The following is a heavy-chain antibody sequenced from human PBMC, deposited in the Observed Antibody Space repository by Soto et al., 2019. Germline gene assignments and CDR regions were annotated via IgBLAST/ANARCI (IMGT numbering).Heavy chain of an antibody. D-gene: IGHD2-2*01. CDR2: IYYSGST. CDR1: GGSISSYY. CDR3: ARLDFSLSHYYYYYMDV. Sequence: SETLSLTCTVSGGSISSYYWSWIRQPPGKGLEWIGYIYYSGSTNYNPSLKSRVTISVDTSKNQFSLKLSSVTAADTAVYYCARLDFSLSHYYYYYMDVWGKGTTVTVSS. V-gene: IGHV4-59*08. J-gene: IGHJ6*03.